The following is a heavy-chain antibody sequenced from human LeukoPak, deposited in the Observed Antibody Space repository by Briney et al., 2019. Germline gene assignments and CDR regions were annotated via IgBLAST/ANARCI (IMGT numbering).Heavy chain of an antibody. Sequence: VASVKVSCKASGYIFITYYIHWVRQAPGQGLEWVGMINPAGGRTVYAQKFQGRVTMSTDTSTSTVSMELSSLRSEDTAVYYCAGGDGDDYYYYMDVWGKGTTVTVSS. D-gene: IGHD3-10*01. J-gene: IGHJ6*03. CDR1: GYIFITYY. CDR3: AGGDGDDYYYYMDV. V-gene: IGHV1-46*01. CDR2: INPAGGRT.